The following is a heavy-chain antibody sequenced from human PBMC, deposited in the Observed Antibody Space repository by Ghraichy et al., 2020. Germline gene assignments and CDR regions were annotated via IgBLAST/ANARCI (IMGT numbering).Heavy chain of an antibody. CDR1: GFTFSSYA. CDR3: AKEPICGGDCPRWYFDY. D-gene: IGHD2-21*02. V-gene: IGHV3-23*01. CDR2: ISGSGGST. Sequence: GGSLRLSCAASGFTFSSYAMSWVRQAPGKGLEWVSAISGSGGSTYYADSVKGRFTISRDNSKNTLYLQMNSLRAEDTAVYYCAKEPICGGDCPRWYFDYWGQGTLVTVSS. J-gene: IGHJ4*02.